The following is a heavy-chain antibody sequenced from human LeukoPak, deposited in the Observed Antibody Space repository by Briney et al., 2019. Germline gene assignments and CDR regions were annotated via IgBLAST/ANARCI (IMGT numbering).Heavy chain of an antibody. J-gene: IGHJ6*02. CDR3: ARNLYYYYYGMDV. CDR1: GYTFTNYY. V-gene: IGHV1-69*02. Sequence: SVKVSCKASGYTFTNYYIHWVRQAPGQGLEWMGRIIPILGIANYAQKFQGRVTITADKSTSTAYMELSSLRSEDTAVYYCARNLYYYYYGMDVWGQGATVTVSS. CDR2: IIPILGIA.